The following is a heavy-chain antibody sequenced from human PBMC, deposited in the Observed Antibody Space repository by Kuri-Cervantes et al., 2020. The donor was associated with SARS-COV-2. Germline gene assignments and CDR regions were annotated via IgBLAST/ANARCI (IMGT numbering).Heavy chain of an antibody. CDR1: GNTLTELP. Sequence: ASVKVSCKVSGNTLTELPLHWVRQAPGKGLEWMGGLDPEQREIIYAQKFQGRVSMAEDTSTDKDHIEQSSLRSEDTVVYYCAAEVYSIIIWTFAHWGQGTKVTVSS. D-gene: IGHD2/OR15-2a*01. J-gene: IGHJ3*01. CDR2: LDPEQREI. V-gene: IGHV1-24*01. CDR3: AAEVYSIIIWTFAH.